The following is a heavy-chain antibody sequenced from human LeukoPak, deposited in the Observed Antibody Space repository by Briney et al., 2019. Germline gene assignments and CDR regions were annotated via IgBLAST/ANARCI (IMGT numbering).Heavy chain of an antibody. CDR1: GYTLTELS. D-gene: IGHD1-26*01. Sequence: ASVKVSCKVSGYTLTELSMHWVRQAPGKGLEWMGGFDPEDGEASYAQEFQGRVTMTEDTSTDTAYMELSSLRSEDTAVYYCATMITGIVGATATTSFDYWGQGTLVTVSS. J-gene: IGHJ4*02. CDR2: FDPEDGEA. CDR3: ATMITGIVGATATTSFDY. V-gene: IGHV1-24*01.